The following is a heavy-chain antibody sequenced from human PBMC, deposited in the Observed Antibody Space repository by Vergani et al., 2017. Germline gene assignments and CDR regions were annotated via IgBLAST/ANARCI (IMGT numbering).Heavy chain of an antibody. Sequence: EVQLLESGGGLVQPGGSLRLSCAASGFTFSSYAMTWVRQAPGKGLEWVSAISGSGGSTYFANSVKGRFTISRDNSKNTLYLQMNSLGAEDTAVYFCAKDQDIVVVPAARWGYWGQGTLVTVSS. V-gene: IGHV3-23*01. CDR2: ISGSGGST. J-gene: IGHJ4*02. D-gene: IGHD2-2*01. CDR1: GFTFSSYA. CDR3: AKDQDIVVVPAARWGY.